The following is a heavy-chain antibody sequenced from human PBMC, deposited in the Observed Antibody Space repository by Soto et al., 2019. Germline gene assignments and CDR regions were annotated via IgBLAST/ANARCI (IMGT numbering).Heavy chain of an antibody. CDR1: GFTFSSYG. Sequence: QVQLVESGGGVVQPGRSLRLSCAASGFTFSSYGMHWVRQAPGKGLEWVAVISYAGSNKYYADSVKGRFTISRDNSKNTLYLKMHSLRAEDTAVYSGATVPVGQGSGWQFDYWGQGTLVTVSS. CDR3: ATVPVGQGSGWQFDY. CDR2: ISYAGSNK. J-gene: IGHJ4*02. D-gene: IGHD6-19*01. V-gene: IGHV3-30*03.